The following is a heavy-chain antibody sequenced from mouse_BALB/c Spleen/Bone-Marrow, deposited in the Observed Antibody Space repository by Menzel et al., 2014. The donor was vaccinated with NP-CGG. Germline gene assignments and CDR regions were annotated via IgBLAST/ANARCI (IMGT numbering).Heavy chain of an antibody. J-gene: IGHJ3*01. Sequence: EVQLVESGGGLVQPGGSLKLSCVASGFDFSRYWMSWVRQAPGKGLEWIGEINPDSSTINYTPSLKDKFIISRDNAKNTLYLQMSKVRSEDTALYYCARHPSLWLRRGFAYWGQGTLVTVSA. D-gene: IGHD2-2*01. CDR1: GFDFSRYW. V-gene: IGHV4-1*02. CDR2: INPDSSTI. CDR3: ARHPSLWLRRGFAY.